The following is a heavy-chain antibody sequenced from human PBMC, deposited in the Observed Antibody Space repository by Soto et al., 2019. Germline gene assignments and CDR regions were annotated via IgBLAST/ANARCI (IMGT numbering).Heavy chain of an antibody. J-gene: IGHJ1*01. CDR2: ISSSSSYI. CDR3: ARDQPGYSYGYGLGY. Sequence: EVQLVESGGGLVKPGGSLRLSCAASGFTFSSYSMNWVRQAPGKGLEWVSSISSSSSYIYYEDSVKGRFTISRDNANTSLYLQMNSLRAEDTAVYYFARDQPGYSYGYGLGYWGQGTLVTVSS. V-gene: IGHV3-21*01. D-gene: IGHD5-18*01. CDR1: GFTFSSYS.